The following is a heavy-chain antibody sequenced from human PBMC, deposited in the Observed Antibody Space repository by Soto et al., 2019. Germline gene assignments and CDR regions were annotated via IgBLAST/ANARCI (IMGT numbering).Heavy chain of an antibody. CDR2: IYYSGST. Sequence: SETLSLTCTVSGGSISSYYWSWIRQPPGKGLEWIGYIYYSGSTNYNPSLKSRVTISVDTSKNQFSLKLSSVTAADTAVYYCARHVVSEQQLVLTGWFDPWGQGTLVTVSS. J-gene: IGHJ5*02. CDR1: GGSISSYY. CDR3: ARHVVSEQQLVLTGWFDP. D-gene: IGHD6-13*01. V-gene: IGHV4-59*08.